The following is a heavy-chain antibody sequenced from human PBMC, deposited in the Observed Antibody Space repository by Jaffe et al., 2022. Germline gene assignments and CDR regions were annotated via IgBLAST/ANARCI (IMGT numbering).Heavy chain of an antibody. J-gene: IGHJ6*03. CDR2: ISYDGSNK. CDR1: GFTFSSYG. V-gene: IGHV3-30*18. CDR3: AKSRGAGRAVAEYYYYMDV. D-gene: IGHD6-19*01. Sequence: QVQLVESGGGVVQPGRSLRLSCAASGFTFSSYGMHWVRQAPGKGLEWVAVISYDGSNKYYADSVKGRFTISRDNSKNTLYLQMNSLRAEDTAVYYCAKSRGAGRAVAEYYYYMDVWGKGTTVTVSS.